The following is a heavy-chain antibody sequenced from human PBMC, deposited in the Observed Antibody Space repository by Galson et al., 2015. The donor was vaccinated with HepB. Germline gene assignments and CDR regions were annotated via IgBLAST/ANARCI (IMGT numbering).Heavy chain of an antibody. J-gene: IGHJ3*02. CDR1: GGSFSGYY. Sequence: SETLSLTCAVYGGSFSGYYWSWIRQPPGKGLEWIGEINHSGSTNYNPSLKSRVTISVDTSKNQFSLKLSSVTAADTAVYYCARGLSYYDKATQDAFDIWGQGTMVTVSS. CDR2: INHSGST. D-gene: IGHD3-22*01. V-gene: IGHV4-34*01. CDR3: ARGLSYYDKATQDAFDI.